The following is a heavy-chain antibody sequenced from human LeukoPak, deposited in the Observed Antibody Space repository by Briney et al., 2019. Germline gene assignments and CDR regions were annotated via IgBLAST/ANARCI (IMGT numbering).Heavy chain of an antibody. V-gene: IGHV1-18*01. D-gene: IGHD2-2*01. J-gene: IGHJ5*02. CDR2: ISAYIGHA. Sequence: GASVKVSCKASGYTFTSYGISWVRQAPGQGLEWMGWISAYIGHAIYAQNLQGRVTMTTDTSTSTAYMELRSLRSDDTAVYYCAGYQLPIRGDWFDPWGQGTLVTVSS. CDR1: GYTFTSYG. CDR3: AGYQLPIRGDWFDP.